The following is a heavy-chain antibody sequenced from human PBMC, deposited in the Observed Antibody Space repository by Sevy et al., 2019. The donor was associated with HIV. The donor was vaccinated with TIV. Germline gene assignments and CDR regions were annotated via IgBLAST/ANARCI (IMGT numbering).Heavy chain of an antibody. J-gene: IGHJ6*02. CDR3: AKTINSGGGAVPAANYYYYGMDV. CDR2: INGKGRST. CDR1: EFIFSDYA. Sequence: GGSLRLSCAASEFIFSDYAMNLVRQTPGKGLEWVSSINGKGRSTHYADSVEGRFTISRDNSKNTLYLQMNSLRAEDTAVYYCAKTINSGGGAVPAANYYYYGMDVWGQGTTVTVSS. D-gene: IGHD2-2*01. V-gene: IGHV3-23*01.